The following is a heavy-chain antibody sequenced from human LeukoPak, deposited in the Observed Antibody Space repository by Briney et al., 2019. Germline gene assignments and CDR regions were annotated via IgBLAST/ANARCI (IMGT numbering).Heavy chain of an antibody. CDR1: GGSISSYY. CDR3: ARGRGSYYYDSSGYYDY. D-gene: IGHD3-22*01. CDR2: IYYSGST. V-gene: IGHV4-59*01. J-gene: IGHJ4*02. Sequence: SETLSLTCTVSGGSISSYYWSWIRQPPGKGLECIGYIYYSGSTNYNPSLKSRVTISVDTSKNQFSLKLSSVTAADTAVYYCARGRGSYYYDSSGYYDYWGQGTLVTVSS.